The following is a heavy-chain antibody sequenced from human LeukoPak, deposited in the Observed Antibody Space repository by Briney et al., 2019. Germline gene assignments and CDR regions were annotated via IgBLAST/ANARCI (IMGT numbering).Heavy chain of an antibody. J-gene: IGHJ4*02. Sequence: PSETLSLTCTVSGGSISSSSYYWGWIRQPPGKGLEWIGSIYYSGSTYYNPSLKSRVTISVDTSKNQFSLKLSSVTAADTAVYYCASEMTTVDPNAEPLDYWGQGTLVTVSS. CDR2: IYYSGST. CDR1: GGSISSSSYY. CDR3: ASEMTTVDPNAEPLDY. V-gene: IGHV4-39*07. D-gene: IGHD4-23*01.